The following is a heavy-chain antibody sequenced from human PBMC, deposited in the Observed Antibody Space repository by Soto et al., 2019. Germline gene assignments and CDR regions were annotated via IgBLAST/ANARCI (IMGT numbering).Heavy chain of an antibody. CDR2: IYYSGST. D-gene: IGHD6-13*01. Sequence: LSLTCTVSGGSISSGGYYWSWIRQHPGKGLEWIGYIYYSGSTYYNPSLKSRVTISVDTSKNQFSLKLSSVTAADTAVYYCARDSELALMDVWGQGTTVTVSS. CDR1: GGSISSGGYY. V-gene: IGHV4-31*03. CDR3: ARDSELALMDV. J-gene: IGHJ6*02.